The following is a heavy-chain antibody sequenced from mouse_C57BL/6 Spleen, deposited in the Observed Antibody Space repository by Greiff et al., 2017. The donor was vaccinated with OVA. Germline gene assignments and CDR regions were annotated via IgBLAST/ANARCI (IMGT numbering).Heavy chain of an antibody. CDR1: GFTFSSYG. V-gene: IGHV5-6*01. CDR3: ARQGDY. Sequence: EVQLVESGGDLVKPGGSLKLSCAASGFTFSSYGMSWVRQTPDKRLEWVATISSGGSYTYYPDSVKGRFTISRDNAKNTLYLQMSSLKSADTAMYYCARQGDYWGQGTTLTVSS. J-gene: IGHJ2*01. CDR2: ISSGGSYT.